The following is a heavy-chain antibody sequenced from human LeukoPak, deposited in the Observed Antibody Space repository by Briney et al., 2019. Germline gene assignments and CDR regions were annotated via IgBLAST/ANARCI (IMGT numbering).Heavy chain of an antibody. D-gene: IGHD1-26*01. CDR1: GFTFSDYW. CDR2: IEQDGSDK. CDR3: ARGGGDY. J-gene: IGHJ4*02. V-gene: IGHV3-7*01. Sequence: GESLRLSCVASGFTFSDYWMTWVRQAPGKGLEWVANIEQDGSDKKYVDSVKGRFSISRDNAKNSLYLQMDSLRDEDTAVYYCARGGGDYWGQGTLVTVTS.